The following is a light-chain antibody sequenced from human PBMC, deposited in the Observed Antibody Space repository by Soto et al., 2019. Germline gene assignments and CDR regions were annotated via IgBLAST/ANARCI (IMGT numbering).Light chain of an antibody. CDR1: QSITRN. Sequence: EIVMTPAPATLSVSPGERAPLSCRATQSITRNLAWYQQSPGQAPRLLIYGASTRATGIPARFSGTGSGTDFTLTVSSLQSEDFAVYYCQQYDNWPQTFGQGTKVDIK. J-gene: IGKJ1*01. CDR3: QQYDNWPQT. CDR2: GAS. V-gene: IGKV3-15*01.